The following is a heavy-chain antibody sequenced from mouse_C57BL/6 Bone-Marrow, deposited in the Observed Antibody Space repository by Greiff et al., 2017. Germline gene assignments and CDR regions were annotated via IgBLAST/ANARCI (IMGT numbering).Heavy chain of an antibody. CDR2: ISNGGGST. Sequence: EVKVVESGGGLVQPGGSLKLSCAASGFTFSDYYMYWVRQTPEKRLEWVAYISNGGGSTYYPDTVKGRFTISRDNAKNTLYLQMSRLKSEDTAMYYCARHDGYYCYAMDYWGQGTSVTVSS. CDR1: GFTFSDYY. V-gene: IGHV5-12*01. D-gene: IGHD2-3*01. CDR3: ARHDGYYCYAMDY. J-gene: IGHJ4*01.